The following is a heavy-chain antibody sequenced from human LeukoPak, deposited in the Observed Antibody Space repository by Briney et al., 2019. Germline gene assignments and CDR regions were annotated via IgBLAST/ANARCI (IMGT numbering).Heavy chain of an antibody. J-gene: IGHJ3*02. CDR1: GYTFTGYY. V-gene: IGHV1-2*02. CDR2: INPNSGGT. CDR3: ARERYYCSSTSCYSTVDAFDI. Sequence: GASVKVSCKASGYTFTGYYMHWVRQAPGQGLEWVGWINPNSGGTNYAQKFQGRVTMTRDTSISTAYMELSRLRSDDTAVYYCARERYYCSSTSCYSTVDAFDIWGQGTMVTVSS. D-gene: IGHD2-2*01.